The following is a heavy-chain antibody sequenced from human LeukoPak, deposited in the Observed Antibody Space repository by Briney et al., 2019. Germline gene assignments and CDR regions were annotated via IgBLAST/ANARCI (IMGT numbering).Heavy chain of an antibody. CDR2: IIPIFGTA. CDR3: ARAYSGYDFFDY. J-gene: IGHJ4*02. V-gene: IGHV1-69*13. Sequence: SVKVSCKASGGTFSRYAISWVRQAPGQGLEWMGGIIPIFGTANYAQKFQGRVTITADESTSTAYMEVSSLRSEDTAVYYCARAYSGYDFFDYWGQGILVIVSS. D-gene: IGHD5-12*01. CDR1: GGTFSRYA.